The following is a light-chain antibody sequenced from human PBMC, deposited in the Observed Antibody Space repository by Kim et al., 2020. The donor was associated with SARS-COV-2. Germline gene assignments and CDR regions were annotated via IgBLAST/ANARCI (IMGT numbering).Light chain of an antibody. V-gene: IGLV2-14*01. CDR1: SSGVGGYKY. Sequence: SITISGTGTSSGVGGYKYVAWYQPHPGKAPKLVIYEVSNRPSGVSNRFSGSKSGNTASLTISGLQAEDEADYYCSSYIRGSTNYVFGTGTTVTVL. CDR2: EVS. CDR3: SSYIRGSTNYV. J-gene: IGLJ1*01.